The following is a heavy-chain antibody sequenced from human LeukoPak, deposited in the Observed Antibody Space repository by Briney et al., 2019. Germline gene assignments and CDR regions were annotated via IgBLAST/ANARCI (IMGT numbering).Heavy chain of an antibody. D-gene: IGHD5-24*01. CDR2: TSNDERSK. CDR1: GFALSSNG. J-gene: IGHJ4*02. V-gene: IGHV3-30*03. CDR3: VRDRGDGYNYDY. Sequence: GGSLRLSCVASGFALSSNGMHWVRQAPGKGLEWGAVTSNDERSKYYADSVKGRFTISRDNSKNTLYLQMNSLRAEDTAVYYCVRDRGDGYNYDYWGQGTLVTVSA.